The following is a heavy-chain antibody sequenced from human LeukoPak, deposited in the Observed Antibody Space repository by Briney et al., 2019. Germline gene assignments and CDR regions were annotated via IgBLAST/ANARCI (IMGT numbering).Heavy chain of an antibody. CDR3: ARGRAIDI. Sequence: PGGSLRLSCAASGFTFTNNWMTWVRQAPGKGLEWVANIKQDDSEKYYVGSVKGRFTISRDNAKNSVYLQMNSLRAEDTAMYYCARGRAIDIWGRGTMVIVSS. V-gene: IGHV3-7*04. CDR1: GFTFTNNW. J-gene: IGHJ3*02. CDR2: IKQDDSEK.